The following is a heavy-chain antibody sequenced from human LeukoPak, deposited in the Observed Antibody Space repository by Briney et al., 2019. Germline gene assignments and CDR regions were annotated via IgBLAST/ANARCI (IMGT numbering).Heavy chain of an antibody. CDR1: GFTFSSYA. D-gene: IGHD2-15*01. J-gene: IGHJ3*01. V-gene: IGHV3-21*01. Sequence: GGSLRLSCAASGFTFSSYAMNWFRQAPGKGLEWVSSISSSRVYIYYADSVRGRFTISRDNAKNSLYLQMNSLRAEDTAVYYCARDGSSSAFDVWGPGTMVTVSS. CDR3: ARDGSSSAFDV. CDR2: ISSSRVYI.